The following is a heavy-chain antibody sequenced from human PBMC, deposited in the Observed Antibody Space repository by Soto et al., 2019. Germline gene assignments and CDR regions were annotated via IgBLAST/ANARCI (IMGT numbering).Heavy chain of an antibody. CDR2: IYESGST. Sequence: PMPLTCTVAEGSSSSYDGRRIRQPPGKGLEWIGYIYESGSTNYNPSLKSRVSISVDTSKNQFSVKLNSVTAADTAVYDCARGPQALWFAPWGQGTLVTVSS. CDR3: ARGPQALWFAP. CDR1: EGSSSSYD. V-gene: IGHV4-59*08. J-gene: IGHJ5*02.